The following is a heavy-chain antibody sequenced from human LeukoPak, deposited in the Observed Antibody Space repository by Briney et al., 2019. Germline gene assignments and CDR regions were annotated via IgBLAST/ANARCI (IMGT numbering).Heavy chain of an antibody. J-gene: IGHJ4*02. V-gene: IGHV3-23*01. CDR1: GFTFSSYA. CDR3: AKIAGRWELSTPTWLAHFDY. D-gene: IGHD1-26*01. Sequence: GGSLRLSCAASGFTFSSYAMSWVRQAPGKGLEWVSTFSDSGGTTYYADSVKGRFTISRDNSKNTLYLQLNSLRAEDTAVYYCAKIAGRWELSTPTWLAHFDYWGQGTLVTVSS. CDR2: FSDSGGTT.